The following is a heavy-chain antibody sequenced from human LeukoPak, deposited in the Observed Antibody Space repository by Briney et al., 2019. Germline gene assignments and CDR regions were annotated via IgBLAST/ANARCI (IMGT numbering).Heavy chain of an antibody. CDR3: ARLYYCDSSGYYYGVGGFDY. V-gene: IGHV4-59*08. J-gene: IGHJ4*02. Sequence: SETLSLTCTVSGGSISGYYWSWIRQPPGKGLEWIGYIYYSGSTNYNPSLKSRVTISVDTSKNQFSLKLSSVTAVDTAVYYCARLYYCDSSGYYYGVGGFDYWGQGTLVTVSS. D-gene: IGHD3-22*01. CDR1: GGSISGYY. CDR2: IYYSGST.